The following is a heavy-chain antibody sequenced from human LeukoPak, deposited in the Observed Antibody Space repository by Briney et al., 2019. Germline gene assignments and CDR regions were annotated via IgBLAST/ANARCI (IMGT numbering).Heavy chain of an antibody. J-gene: IGHJ4*02. Sequence: PSETLSLTCTVSGGSISSSSYYWGWIRQPPGKELEWIGSIYYSGSTYYNPSLKSRVTISVDTSNNQFSLKLSSVPAADTAVYYCARSHTPSSGYLDYWGQGTLVTVSS. CDR3: ARSHTPSSGYLDY. CDR2: IYYSGST. V-gene: IGHV4-39*01. CDR1: GGSISSSSYY. D-gene: IGHD3-3*01.